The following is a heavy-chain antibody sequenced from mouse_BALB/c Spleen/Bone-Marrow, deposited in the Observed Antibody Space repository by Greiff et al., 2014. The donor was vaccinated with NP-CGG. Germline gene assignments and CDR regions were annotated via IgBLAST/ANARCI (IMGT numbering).Heavy chain of an antibody. V-gene: IGHV3-2*02. Sequence: EVQLQQSGPGLVKPSQSLSLTCTVTGYSNKRANGWNWLRQFKGTKLEWMGSKSYSGSTSYNPSLKSRISITRDTSKNQFFLQLNSVTTEDTATYYCANWGPYYFDYWGQGTTLTVSS. D-gene: IGHD4-1*02. CDR3: ANWGPYYFDY. CDR1: GYSNKRANG. J-gene: IGHJ2*01. CDR2: KSYSGST.